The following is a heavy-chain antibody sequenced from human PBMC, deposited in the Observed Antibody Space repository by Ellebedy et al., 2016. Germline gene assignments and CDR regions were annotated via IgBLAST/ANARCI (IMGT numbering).Heavy chain of an antibody. CDR1: GFTFSSYA. D-gene: IGHD3-10*01. V-gene: IGHV3-23*01. J-gene: IGHJ5*02. CDR2: ISGSGGST. Sequence: GESLKISCAASGFTFSSYAMSWVRQAPGKGLEWVSAISGSGGSTYYADSVKGRFTISRDNSKNTLYLQMNSLRAEDTAVYYCAKEFDGSGSYYKLGPSNWFDPWGQGTLVTVSS. CDR3: AKEFDGSGSYYKLGPSNWFDP.